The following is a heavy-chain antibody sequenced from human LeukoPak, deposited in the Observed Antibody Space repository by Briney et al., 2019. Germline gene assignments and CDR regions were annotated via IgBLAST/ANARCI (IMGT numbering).Heavy chain of an antibody. V-gene: IGHV3-30*18. CDR1: GFTFSSYG. J-gene: IGHJ4*02. CDR2: ISYDGSNK. CDR3: AKDLHDYVWGSYRLTPFDY. Sequence: GGSLRLSCAASGFTFSSYGMHWVRQAPGKGLEWVAVISYDGSNKYYADSVKGRFTISRDNSKNTLYLQMNSLRAEDTAVYYCAKDLHDYVWGSYRLTPFDYWGQGTLVTVSS. D-gene: IGHD3-16*02.